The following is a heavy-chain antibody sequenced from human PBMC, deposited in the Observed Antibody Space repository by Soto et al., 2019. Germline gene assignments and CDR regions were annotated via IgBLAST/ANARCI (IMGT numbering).Heavy chain of an antibody. Sequence: PGGSLRLSCSASGFTFSTFGMFWVRQAPGQGLEYVSAIFYSGSGSYYADPVRGRFTVSRDNSKNMFYLQMSSLRVEDTALYFCVRGPSRGSSLFGPLDYWGQGTQVTVSS. D-gene: IGHD3-3*01. V-gene: IGHV3-64D*06. CDR2: IFYSGSGS. J-gene: IGHJ4*02. CDR1: GFTFSTFG. CDR3: VRGPSRGSSLFGPLDY.